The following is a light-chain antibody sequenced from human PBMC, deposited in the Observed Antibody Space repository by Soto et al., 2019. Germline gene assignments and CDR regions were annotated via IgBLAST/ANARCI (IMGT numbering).Light chain of an antibody. V-gene: IGKV3-20*01. CDR2: GAS. J-gene: IGKJ1*01. CDR1: QSVSSGH. Sequence: EIVMTQSPGTLSLSPGERASLSCRASQSVSSGHLAWYQQKPGQAPRLLIYGASNRATGIPVRFSRSGSGTDFTLTISRLEPEDFAVYYCQQYGSSGTFGPGTKVDIK. CDR3: QQYGSSGT.